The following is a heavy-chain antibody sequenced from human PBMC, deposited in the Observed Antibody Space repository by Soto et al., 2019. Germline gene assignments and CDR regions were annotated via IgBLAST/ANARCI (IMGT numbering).Heavy chain of an antibody. D-gene: IGHD4-17*01. CDR2: IYYSGST. CDR1: GGSISSGDYY. CDR3: ARLMTTVTITGVFQH. J-gene: IGHJ1*01. Sequence: SETLSLTCTVSGGSISSGDYYWSWIRQPPGKGLEWIGYIYYSGSTYYNTSLKSRVTISVDTSKNQFSLKLSSVTAADTALYYCARLMTTVTITGVFQHWGQGTLVTVSS. V-gene: IGHV4-30-4*02.